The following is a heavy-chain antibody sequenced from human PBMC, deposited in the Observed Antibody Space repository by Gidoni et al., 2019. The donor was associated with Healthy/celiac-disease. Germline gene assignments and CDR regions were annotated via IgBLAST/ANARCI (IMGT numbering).Heavy chain of an antibody. Sequence: EVQLLESGGGLVQPGGSLRLSCAASGFTFSSYAMSWVRQAPGKGLEWVSAISGSGGSTYYADSVKGRFTISRDNSKNTRYLQRNSLRAEDTAGYYCAKDPSSDYIWGSYRDFDYWGQVTLVTVSS. CDR3: AKDPSSDYIWGSYRDFDY. CDR2: ISGSGGST. CDR1: GFTFSSYA. J-gene: IGHJ4*02. V-gene: IGHV3-23*01. D-gene: IGHD3-16*02.